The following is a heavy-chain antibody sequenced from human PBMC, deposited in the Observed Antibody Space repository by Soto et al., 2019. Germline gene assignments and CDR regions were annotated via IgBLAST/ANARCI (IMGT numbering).Heavy chain of an antibody. CDR2: IIPIFGTA. J-gene: IGHJ1*01. CDR1: GGTFSSYA. CDR3: ATTPFSAEYFQH. V-gene: IGHV1-69*13. Sequence: ASVKVSCKASGGTFSSYAISWVRQAPGQGLEWMGGIIPIFGTANYAQKFQGRVTITADESTSTAYMELSSLRSEDTAVYYCATTPFSAEYFQHWGPGTLATVSS. D-gene: IGHD4-17*01.